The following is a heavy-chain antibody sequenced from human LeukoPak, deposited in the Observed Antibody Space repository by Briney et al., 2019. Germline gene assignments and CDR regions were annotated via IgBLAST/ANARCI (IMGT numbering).Heavy chain of an antibody. CDR3: AITLYYYGSGSYPLDY. Sequence: ASVKVSCKASGYTFTSYAMHWVRQAPGQRLEWMGWINAGKGNTKYSQKFQGRVTITRDTSASTAYMELSSLRSEDTAVYYCAITLYYYGSGSYPLDYWGQGTLVTVSS. CDR2: INAGKGNT. D-gene: IGHD3-10*01. V-gene: IGHV1-3*01. CDR1: GYTFTSYA. J-gene: IGHJ4*02.